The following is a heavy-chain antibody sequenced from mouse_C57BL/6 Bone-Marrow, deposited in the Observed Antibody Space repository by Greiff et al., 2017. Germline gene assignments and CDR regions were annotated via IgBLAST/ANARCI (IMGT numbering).Heavy chain of an antibody. J-gene: IGHJ1*03. CDR3: ASSGRGYFDV. CDR1: GYTFTSYG. CDR2: IYPRSGNT. V-gene: IGHV1-81*01. Sequence: QVQLQQSGAELARPGASVKLSCKASGYTFTSYGISWVKQRTGQGLEWIGEIYPRSGNTYYNEKFKGKATLTADKSSSTAYMELRSLTSEDSAVYFCASSGRGYFDVWGTGTTVTVSS.